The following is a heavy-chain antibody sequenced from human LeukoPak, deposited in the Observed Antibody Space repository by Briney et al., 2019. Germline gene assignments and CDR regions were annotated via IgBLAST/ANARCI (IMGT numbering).Heavy chain of an antibody. CDR1: GFTVSNNY. Sequence: PGGSLRLSCAASGFTVSNNYMNWVRQAPGKGLEWIAYINSSSITIYHADSVKGRFSISRDNAKNSVYLQMNSLRGEDTALYYCARSYASGPDRYLDVWGKGTTVTVSS. V-gene: IGHV3-48*04. CDR3: ARSYASGPDRYLDV. D-gene: IGHD3-10*01. CDR2: INSSSITI. J-gene: IGHJ6*04.